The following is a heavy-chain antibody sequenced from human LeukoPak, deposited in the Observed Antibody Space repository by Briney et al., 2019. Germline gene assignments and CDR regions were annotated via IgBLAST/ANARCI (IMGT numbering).Heavy chain of an antibody. V-gene: IGHV1-46*01. CDR3: ARDLEAAGVNDAFDI. CDR1: GYTFTSYY. D-gene: IGHD6-13*01. Sequence: GASVKVSCKASGYTFTSYYMHWVRQAPGQGLEWMGIINPSGGSTSYAQKFQGRVTMTRDTSTSTVYMELSSLRSEDTAVYYCARDLEAAGVNDAFDIWGQGTMVTVSS. CDR2: INPSGGST. J-gene: IGHJ3*02.